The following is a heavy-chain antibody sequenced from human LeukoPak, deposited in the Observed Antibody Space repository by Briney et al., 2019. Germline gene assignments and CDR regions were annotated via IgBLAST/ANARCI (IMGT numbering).Heavy chain of an antibody. CDR3: ARDGYSSSWSPGDWFDP. J-gene: IGHJ5*02. Sequence: GGSLRLSCAASGFTFSSYWMHWVRRAPGKGLVWVSRINSDGSSTSYADSVKGRFTISRDNAKNTLYLQMNSLRAEDTAVYYCARDGYSSSWSPGDWFDPWGQGTLVTVSS. CDR1: GFTFSSYW. V-gene: IGHV3-74*01. CDR2: INSDGSST. D-gene: IGHD6-13*01.